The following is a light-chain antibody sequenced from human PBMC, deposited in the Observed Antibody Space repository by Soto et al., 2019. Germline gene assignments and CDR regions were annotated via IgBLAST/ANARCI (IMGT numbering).Light chain of an antibody. Sequence: DIQLTQSPSFLSASVGDRVTITCRASQGISSYLAWYQQKPGKAPKLLIYGASTLQNGVPSTFSGSGSGTEFTLTISSLQPEDFATYYCQHLNSYPRTFGQGTKVDI. V-gene: IGKV1-9*01. CDR1: QGISSY. CDR3: QHLNSYPRT. J-gene: IGKJ1*01. CDR2: GAS.